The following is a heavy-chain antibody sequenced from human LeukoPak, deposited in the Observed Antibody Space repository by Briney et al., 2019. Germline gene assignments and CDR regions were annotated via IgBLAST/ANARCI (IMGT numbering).Heavy chain of an antibody. V-gene: IGHV3-7*03. J-gene: IGHJ4*02. Sequence: GGSLRLSCAASGFTFSSYWMSWVRQAPGKGLEWVANIKQDGSEKYYVDSVKGRFTISRDNAKNSLYLQMNSLRAEDTAVYYCAREIPLGNYYGSGSYYPYFDYWGREPWSPSPQ. CDR2: IKQDGSEK. CDR3: AREIPLGNYYGSGSYYPYFDY. CDR1: GFTFSSYW. D-gene: IGHD3-10*01.